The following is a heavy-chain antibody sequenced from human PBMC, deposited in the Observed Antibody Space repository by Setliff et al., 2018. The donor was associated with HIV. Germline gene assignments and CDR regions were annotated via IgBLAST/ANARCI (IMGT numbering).Heavy chain of an antibody. J-gene: IGHJ4*02. CDR1: GFTFDTYW. D-gene: IGHD5-12*01. Sequence: PGGSLRLSCAASGFTFDTYWMHWVRQAPGKGLVWVSRVSSDGSSKAYADSVKDRFTISRDNAKNTLYLQMNSLGAEDTGVYYCHSGYDTEEQSYFDYWGQGTLVTVSS. V-gene: IGHV3-74*01. CDR2: VSSDGSSK. CDR3: HSGYDTEEQSYFDY.